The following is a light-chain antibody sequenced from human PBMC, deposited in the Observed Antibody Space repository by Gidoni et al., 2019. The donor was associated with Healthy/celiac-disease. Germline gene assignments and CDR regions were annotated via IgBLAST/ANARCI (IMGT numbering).Light chain of an antibody. CDR3: QQRSNWRAMYT. V-gene: IGKV3-11*01. CDR2: DAS. CDR1: QSVSSY. J-gene: IGKJ2*01. Sequence: DIVLTQSPATLSLSPGERATLSCRASQSVSSYLAWYQQKPGQAPRLLIYDASNRATGIPARFSGSGSGTDFTLTISSLEPEDFAVYYCQQRSNWRAMYTFGQGTKLEIK.